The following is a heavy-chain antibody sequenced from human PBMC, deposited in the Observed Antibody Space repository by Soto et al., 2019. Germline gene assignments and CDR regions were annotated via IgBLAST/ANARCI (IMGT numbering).Heavy chain of an antibody. CDR2: INTYNGNT. D-gene: IGHD3-16*01. Sequence: QVQLVQSGAEVKNPGASVKVSCEASGYTCTRYGIGWARQATGQGLEWMGWINTYNGNTNYAQNVQGRVTLTTDTSTSTAYMELRSLRSNDTAIYYCAMVDVYVTPSPQDVWGQGTTVIVSS. CDR3: AMVDVYVTPSPQDV. V-gene: IGHV1-18*01. CDR1: GYTCTRYG. J-gene: IGHJ6*02.